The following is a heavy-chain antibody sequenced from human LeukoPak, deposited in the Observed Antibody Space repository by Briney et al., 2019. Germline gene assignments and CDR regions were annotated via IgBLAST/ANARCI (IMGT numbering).Heavy chain of an antibody. J-gene: IGHJ1*01. CDR2: MYDAGHYTGST. D-gene: IGHD3-10*01. V-gene: IGHV4-34*01. Sequence: SETLSFTCAVYGGSFSGHYWSWIRQPPGKGLEWIGSMYDAGHYTGSTYYNPSLESRVTISVDTTKNLCSLKLSSVTAADTAVYYCVGEEYGTGSYYKSSDWGQGALVTVSS. CDR1: GGSFSGHY. CDR3: VGEEYGTGSYYKSSD.